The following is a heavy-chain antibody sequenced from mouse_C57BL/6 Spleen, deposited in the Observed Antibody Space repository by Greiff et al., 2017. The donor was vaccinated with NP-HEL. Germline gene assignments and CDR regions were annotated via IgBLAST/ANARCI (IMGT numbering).Heavy chain of an antibody. J-gene: IGHJ2*01. D-gene: IGHD2-5*01. CDR1: GYTFTSYW. CDR2: IDPSDSYT. CDR3: ARSNYSNYFDD. Sequence: QVQLQQPGAELVMPGASVKLSCKASGYTFTSYWMHWVKQRPGQGLEWIGEIDPSDSYTNYNQKFKGKSTLTVDKSSSTAYMQLSSLTSEDSAVYYCARSNYSNYFDDWGQGTTLTVSS. V-gene: IGHV1-69*01.